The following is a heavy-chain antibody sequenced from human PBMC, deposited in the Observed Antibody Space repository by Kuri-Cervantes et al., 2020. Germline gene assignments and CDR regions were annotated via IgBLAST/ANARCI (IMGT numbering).Heavy chain of an antibody. V-gene: IGHV4-34*01. CDR1: GGSFGGYY. CDR2: INNSGST. CDR3: ARGCSTARYYYYYYYMDV. D-gene: IGHD2-2*01. J-gene: IGHJ6*03. Sequence: SKILSPTFALQGGSFGGYYWSGFRQPPGKGLEWIGEINNSGSTNYNPSLKSRVTISVDTSKNQFSLKLSSVAAADTAVYYCARGCSTARYYYYYYYMDVWGKGTTVTVSS.